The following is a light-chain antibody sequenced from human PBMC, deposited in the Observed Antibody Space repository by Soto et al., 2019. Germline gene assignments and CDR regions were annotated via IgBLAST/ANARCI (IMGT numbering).Light chain of an antibody. CDR1: QSVSIN. CDR2: GTS. CDR3: LQHKSYPRT. V-gene: IGKV3-15*01. J-gene: IGKJ1*01. Sequence: IVMTHSPATLSVSPGEIATLSFRAIQSVSINLAWYQQKPCQAPRLLIYGTSTRATGIPARFSGSGSGTEFTLTISSLQPEDFATYYCLQHKSYPRTFGQGTKVDIK.